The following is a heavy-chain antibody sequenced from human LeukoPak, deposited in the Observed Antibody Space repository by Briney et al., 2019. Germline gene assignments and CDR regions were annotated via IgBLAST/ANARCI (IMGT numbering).Heavy chain of an antibody. Sequence: PGGSLRLSCAASGFTFSNYAMNWVRQAPGRGLEWVSGFSGSGGTTYYADSVKGRFTISRDNSKNKLYLQMNSLRVEDTAVYYCANGNRCTSPNCLGYYYFYMDVWGKGTTVTVSS. J-gene: IGHJ6*03. CDR3: ANGNRCTSPNCLGYYYFYMDV. D-gene: IGHD2-8*01. CDR2: FSGSGGTT. V-gene: IGHV3-23*01. CDR1: GFTFSNYA.